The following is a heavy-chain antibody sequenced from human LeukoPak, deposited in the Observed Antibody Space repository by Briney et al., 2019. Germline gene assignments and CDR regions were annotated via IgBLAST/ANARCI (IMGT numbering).Heavy chain of an antibody. CDR2: TIPIFGTA. V-gene: IGHV1-69*13. D-gene: IGHD3-10*01. CDR3: ARDGITMVRGVIISNNWFDP. CDR1: GGTFSSYA. J-gene: IGHJ5*02. Sequence: SVKVSCKASGGTFSSYAISWVRQAPGQGLEWMGGTIPIFGTANYAQKFQGRVTITADESTSTAYMELSSLRSEDTAVYYCARDGITMVRGVIISNNWFDPWGQGTLVTVSS.